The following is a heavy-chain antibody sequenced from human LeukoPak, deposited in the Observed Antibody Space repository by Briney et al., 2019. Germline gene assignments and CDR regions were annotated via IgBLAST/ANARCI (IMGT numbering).Heavy chain of an antibody. CDR3: ARETTYYYDSTGAFDI. CDR1: GFSFSSYG. V-gene: IGHV3-33*01. Sequence: GGSLRLSCAASGFSFSSYGMHWVRQAPGKGLEWVAVIWYDGSKKYYADSVKGRFIISRDNSRNTLYLQMNSLRVEDTTVYYCARETTYYYDSTGAFDIWGQGTMVTVSS. J-gene: IGHJ3*02. CDR2: IWYDGSKK. D-gene: IGHD3-22*01.